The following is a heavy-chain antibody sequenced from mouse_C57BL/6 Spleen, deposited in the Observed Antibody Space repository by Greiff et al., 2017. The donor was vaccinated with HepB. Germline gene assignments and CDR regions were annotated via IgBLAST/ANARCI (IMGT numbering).Heavy chain of an antibody. Sequence: VQLQQPGAELVKPGASVKLSCKASGYTFTSYWMQWVKQRPGQGLEWIGEIDPSDSYTNYNQKFKGKATLTVDTSSSTAYMQLSSLTSEDSAVYYCARVEVGHYFDYWGQGTTLTVSS. V-gene: IGHV1-50*01. J-gene: IGHJ2*01. CDR2: IDPSDSYT. CDR1: GYTFTSYW. CDR3: ARVEVGHYFDY. D-gene: IGHD4-1*01.